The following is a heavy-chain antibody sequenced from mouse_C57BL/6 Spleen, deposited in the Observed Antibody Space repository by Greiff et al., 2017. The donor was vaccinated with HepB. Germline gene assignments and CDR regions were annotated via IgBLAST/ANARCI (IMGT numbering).Heavy chain of an antibody. Sequence: VQLVESGAELVRPGASVTLSCKASGYTFTDYEMHWVKQTPVHGLEWIGAIDPETGGTAYNQKFKGKAILTADKSSSTAYMELRSLTSEDSAVYYCTRQTTVVDWYFDVWGTGTTVTVSS. CDR3: TRQTTVVDWYFDV. CDR1: GYTFTDYE. D-gene: IGHD1-1*01. V-gene: IGHV1-15*01. CDR2: IDPETGGT. J-gene: IGHJ1*03.